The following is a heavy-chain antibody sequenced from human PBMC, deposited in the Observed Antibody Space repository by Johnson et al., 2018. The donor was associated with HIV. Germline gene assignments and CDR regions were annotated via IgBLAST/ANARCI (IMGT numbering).Heavy chain of an antibody. Sequence: VQLVESGGGLVQPGGSLRLSCAASGITVGTNYMSWVRPAPGTGLGWVSVIFSVGDVYYADSVKGRFTISRDNSTNMGYLQRNSLRPEDTAVYYCARDGRDLVTRGSFDIWGQGTVVTVSS. CDR3: ARDGRDLVTRGSFDI. CDR2: IFSVGDV. D-gene: IGHD3-9*01. V-gene: IGHV3-66*02. CDR1: GITVGTNY. J-gene: IGHJ3*02.